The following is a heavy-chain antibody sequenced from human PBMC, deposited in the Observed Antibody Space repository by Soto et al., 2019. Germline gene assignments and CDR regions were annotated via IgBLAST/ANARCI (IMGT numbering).Heavy chain of an antibody. Sequence: QVQLQQWGAGPLRPLETLSLTCGVSGGSFSGYYWAWIRQSPGKGLEWIGEINDRGSINYNPSLQSRVSISVDTSKNHYSLKLRSVTAADTAVYDCARESHDILTGPPWVWYFDLWGRGTLVTVSS. D-gene: IGHD3-9*01. J-gene: IGHJ2*01. CDR2: INDRGSI. CDR1: GGSFSGYY. V-gene: IGHV4-34*01. CDR3: ARESHDILTGPPWVWYFDL.